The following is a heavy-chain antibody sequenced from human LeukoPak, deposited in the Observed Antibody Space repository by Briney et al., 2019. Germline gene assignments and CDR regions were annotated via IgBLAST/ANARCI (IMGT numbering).Heavy chain of an antibody. CDR1: GFTVSSNY. CDR2: IYSGGST. Sequence: GGSLRLSCAASGFTVSSNYVSWVRQAPGKGLEWVSVIYSGGSTYYADSVKGRFTISRDSSKNTLYLQMNTLRAEDTAVYYCARDGRPKGFPGLDYWGQGTLVTVSS. V-gene: IGHV3-53*01. CDR3: ARDGRPKGFPGLDY. J-gene: IGHJ4*02. D-gene: IGHD1-1*01.